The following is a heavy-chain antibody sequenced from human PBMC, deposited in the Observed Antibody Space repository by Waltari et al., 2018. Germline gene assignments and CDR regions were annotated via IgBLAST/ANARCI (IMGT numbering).Heavy chain of an antibody. Sequence: EVQLVESGGGLVQPGGSLRLSCAASGFTFSSYWMSWVRQAPGKGLEWVANIKQDGSEKYYVDSVKGRFTISRDNAKNSLYLQMNSLRAEDTAVYYCAGESGLAEIVVVPAATFDYWGQGTLVTVSS. V-gene: IGHV3-7*01. D-gene: IGHD2-2*01. CDR2: IKQDGSEK. CDR1: GFTFSSYW. CDR3: AGESGLAEIVVVPAATFDY. J-gene: IGHJ4*02.